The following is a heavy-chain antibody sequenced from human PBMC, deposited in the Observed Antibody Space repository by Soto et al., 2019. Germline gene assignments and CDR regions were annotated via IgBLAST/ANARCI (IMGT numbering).Heavy chain of an antibody. CDR2: ISYDGSNK. CDR1: GFTFSSYG. D-gene: IGHD4-17*01. J-gene: IGHJ4*02. CDR3: AKDLGLYGDHAGVDY. Sequence: PGGSLRLSCAASGFTFSSYGMHWVRQAPGKGLEWVAVISYDGSNKYYADSVKGRFTISRDNSKNTLYLQMNSLRAEDTAVYYCAKDLGLYGDHAGVDYWGQGTLVTVSS. V-gene: IGHV3-30*18.